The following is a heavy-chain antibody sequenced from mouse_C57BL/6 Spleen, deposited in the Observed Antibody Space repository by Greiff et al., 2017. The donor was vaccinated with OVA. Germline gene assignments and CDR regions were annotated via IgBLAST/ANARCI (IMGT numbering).Heavy chain of an antibody. Sequence: QVQLQQPGAELVKPGASVKLSCKASGYTFTSYWMHWVKQRPGQGLEWIGMIHPNGGSTNYNEKFKSKATLTVDKSSSTAYMQLSSLTSEDSAVYYCARHYGSSRGYFEGWGTGTTVTVSS. CDR2: IHPNGGST. CDR1: GYTFTSYW. V-gene: IGHV1-64*01. CDR3: ARHYGSSRGYFEG. J-gene: IGHJ1*03. D-gene: IGHD1-1*01.